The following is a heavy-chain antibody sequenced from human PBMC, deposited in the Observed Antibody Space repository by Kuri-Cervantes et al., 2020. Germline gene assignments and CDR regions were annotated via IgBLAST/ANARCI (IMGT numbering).Heavy chain of an antibody. V-gene: IGHV3-48*01. CDR2: ISSSSSFI. CDR3: ARRGGTYSSSDYSYYYMDV. J-gene: IGHJ6*03. D-gene: IGHD6-6*01. Sequence: GESLKISCAASGFTLSSYSINWVRQAPGKGLEWVSYISSSSSFIFYADSVKGRFTISRDNAKNSLYLQMSSLRAEDTAVYYCARRGGTYSSSDYSYYYMDVWGKGTTVTVSS. CDR1: GFTLSSYS.